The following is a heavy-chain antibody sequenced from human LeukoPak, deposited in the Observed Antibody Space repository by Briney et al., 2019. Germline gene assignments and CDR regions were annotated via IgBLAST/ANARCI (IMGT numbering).Heavy chain of an antibody. CDR1: GYSISSGYF. D-gene: IGHD3-10*01. V-gene: IGHV4-38-2*02. Sequence: SETLSLTCTVSGYSISSGYFWGWIRQPPGKGLECIGTIYHSGSTYYNPSLKSRVTMSVDMSTRQISLKLSSVTAADTAVYYCARAVGGDGSGSLWGPGTLVTVSS. CDR2: IYHSGST. J-gene: IGHJ4*02. CDR3: ARAVGGDGSGSL.